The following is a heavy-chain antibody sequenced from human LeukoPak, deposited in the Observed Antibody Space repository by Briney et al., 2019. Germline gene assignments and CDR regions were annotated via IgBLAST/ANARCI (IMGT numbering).Heavy chain of an antibody. V-gene: IGHV4-59*01. CDR3: ARRAGRSTFDI. D-gene: IGHD3-10*01. CDR1: GGSISSYY. J-gene: IGHJ3*02. Sequence: PSETLSLTCTVSGGSISSYYWSWIRQPPGKGLEWIGYIYYSGSTNYNPSLKSRVTISVDTSKNRFSLKLSSVTAADTAVYYCARRAGRSTFDIWGQGTMVTVSS. CDR2: IYYSGST.